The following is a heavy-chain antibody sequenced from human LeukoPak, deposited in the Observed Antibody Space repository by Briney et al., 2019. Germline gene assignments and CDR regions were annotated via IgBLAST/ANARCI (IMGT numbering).Heavy chain of an antibody. CDR1: GGTFSSYA. CDR2: VIPILGIA. D-gene: IGHD2-15*01. J-gene: IGHJ5*02. V-gene: IGHV1-69*04. CDR3: ARGYCSGGSCYSNWFDP. Sequence: SVKVSCKASGGTFSSYAISWVRQAPGQGLEWMGRVIPILGIANYAQKFQGRVTITADKSTSTAYMELSSLRSEDTAVYYCARGYCSGGSCYSNWFDPWGQGTLVTVSS.